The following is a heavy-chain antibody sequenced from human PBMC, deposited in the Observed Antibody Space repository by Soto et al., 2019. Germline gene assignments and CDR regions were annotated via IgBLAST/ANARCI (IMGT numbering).Heavy chain of an antibody. CDR3: ARDPNIVLVPAALRSYYYYYGMDV. J-gene: IGHJ6*02. V-gene: IGHV3-7*01. Sequence: GGSLRLSCAASGFTFSSYWMSWVRQXPGKGLEWVANIKQDGSEKYYVDSVKGRFTISRDNAKNSLYLQMNSLRAEDTAVYYCARDPNIVLVPAALRSYYYYYGMDVWGQGTTVTVSS. D-gene: IGHD2-2*01. CDR2: IKQDGSEK. CDR1: GFTFSSYW.